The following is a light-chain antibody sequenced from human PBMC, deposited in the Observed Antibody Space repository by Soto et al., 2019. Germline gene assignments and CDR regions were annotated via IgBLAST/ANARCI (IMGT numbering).Light chain of an antibody. CDR2: KAS. V-gene: IGKV1-5*03. CDR3: QHYNSYSEA. Sequence: DIQVTQHTNTLSASVGDRVAITCRASQTISSWLAWYQQKPGKAPKLLIYKASTLKSGVPSRFSGSGSGTEFTLTISSLQPDDFATYYCQHYNSYSEAFGQGTKVDIK. CDR1: QTISSW. J-gene: IGKJ1*01.